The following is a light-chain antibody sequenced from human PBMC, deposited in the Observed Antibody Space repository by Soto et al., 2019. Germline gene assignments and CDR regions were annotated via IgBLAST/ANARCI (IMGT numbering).Light chain of an antibody. J-gene: IGLJ1*01. CDR1: SSNIGAGYE. Sequence: QSVLTQPPSVSEAPGQRVTISCTGSSSNIGAGYEAHWYQQVPGTAPKLLIYENNNRPSGVPDRFSGSKSGTSASLAITGLQAADEAADYCQSYDSSLSGYVFGTGTKLTVL. CDR3: QSYDSSLSGYV. CDR2: ENN. V-gene: IGLV1-40*01.